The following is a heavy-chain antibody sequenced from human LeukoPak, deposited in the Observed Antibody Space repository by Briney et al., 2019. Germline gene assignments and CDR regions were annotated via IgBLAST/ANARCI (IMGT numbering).Heavy chain of an antibody. Sequence: SETLSLTCTVSGGSVSSYYWSWIRQPPGKGLEWIGYIYYSGSTYYNPSLKSRVTISVDTSKNQFSLKLSSVTAADTAVYYCARDATVTTNWFDPWGQGTLVTVSS. CDR2: IYYSGST. CDR1: GGSVSSYY. V-gene: IGHV4-30-4*08. CDR3: ARDATVTTNWFDP. D-gene: IGHD4-11*01. J-gene: IGHJ5*02.